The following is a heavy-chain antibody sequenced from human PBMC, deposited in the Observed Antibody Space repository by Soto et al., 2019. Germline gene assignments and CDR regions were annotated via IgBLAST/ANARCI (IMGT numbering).Heavy chain of an antibody. CDR1: GYTFTGYY. V-gene: IGHV1-18*04. CDR3: ARANDYASY. D-gene: IGHD3-16*01. CDR2: ISAYNGNT. Sequence: ASVKVSCKASGYTFTGYYMHWVRQAPGQGLEWMGWISAYNGNTNYAQKLQGRVTMTTDTSTSTAYMELRSLRSDDTAVYYCARANDYASYWGQGTLVTVSS. J-gene: IGHJ4*02.